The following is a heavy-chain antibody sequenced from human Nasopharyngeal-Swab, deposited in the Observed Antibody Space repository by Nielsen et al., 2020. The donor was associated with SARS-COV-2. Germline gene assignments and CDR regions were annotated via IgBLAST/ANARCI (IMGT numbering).Heavy chain of an antibody. CDR3: ARIAIGMIVVASYYGMDV. V-gene: IGHV1-69*01. Sequence: VKVSCKAAGGSISSYAISWVRQAPGQGLEWMGGIIPIFGTANYAQKFQGRVTITADESTSTAYMELSSLRSEDTAVYYCARIAIGMIVVASYYGMDVWGQGTTVTVSS. CDR2: IIPIFGTA. CDR1: GGSISSYA. J-gene: IGHJ6*02. D-gene: IGHD3-22*01.